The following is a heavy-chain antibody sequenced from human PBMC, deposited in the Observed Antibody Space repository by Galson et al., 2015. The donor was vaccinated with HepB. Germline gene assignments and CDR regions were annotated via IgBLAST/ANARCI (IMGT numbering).Heavy chain of an antibody. V-gene: IGHV3-7*05. CDR3: ARDYVY. Sequence: SLRLSCAASGFIFSTYWVSWVRQAPGKGLEWVANINQDGSVKYYVDSVKGRFTISRDNAKNSLYLQMNSLRAEDTAVYYCARDYVYWGQGTLVTVSS. J-gene: IGHJ4*02. D-gene: IGHD3-10*02. CDR2: INQDGSVK. CDR1: GFIFSTYW.